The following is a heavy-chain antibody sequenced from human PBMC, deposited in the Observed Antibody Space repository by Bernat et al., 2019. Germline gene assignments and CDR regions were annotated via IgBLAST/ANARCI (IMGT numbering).Heavy chain of an antibody. J-gene: IGHJ5*02. CDR2: IISSSSYI. CDR1: GFTFSSYS. CDR3: VRAPYCGGDCYFGNWFDP. Sequence: EVQLVESGGGLVKPGGSLRLSCAASGFTFSSYSMNWVRQAPGKGLEWVSSIISSSSYIYYADSVKGRFTISRDNAKNSLFLQMNSLGPEDTAVYYCVRAPYCGGDCYFGNWFDPWGQGTLVTVSS. D-gene: IGHD2-21*02. V-gene: IGHV3-21*01.